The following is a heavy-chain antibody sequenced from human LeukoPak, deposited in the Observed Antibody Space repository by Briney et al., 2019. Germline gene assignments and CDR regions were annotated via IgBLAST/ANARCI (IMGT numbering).Heavy chain of an antibody. J-gene: IGHJ4*02. CDR3: ARPLWFGDRYYFDY. CDR2: INPNSGGT. CDR1: GYTFTGYY. D-gene: IGHD3-10*01. V-gene: IGHV1-2*02. Sequence: ASVKVSCKASGYTFTGYYMHWVRQAPGQGLEWMGWINPNSGGTNYAQKFQGRVTMTRDTSISTAYMELSRLRSDDTAVYYCARPLWFGDRYYFDYWGQGTLVTVSS.